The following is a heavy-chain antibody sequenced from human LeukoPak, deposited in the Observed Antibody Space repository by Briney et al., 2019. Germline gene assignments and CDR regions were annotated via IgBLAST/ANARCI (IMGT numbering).Heavy chain of an antibody. V-gene: IGHV3-21*01. CDR2: ISRSSSYI. Sequence: GGSLRLSCAASGFTFSSYSMNWVRQAPGKGLEWVSSISRSSSYIYYADSVKGRFTISRDNAKNSLYLQMNSLRAEDTAVYYCARDNPVVPAAMWDYWGQGTLVTVSS. CDR3: ARDNPVVPAAMWDY. CDR1: GFTFSSYS. J-gene: IGHJ4*02. D-gene: IGHD2-2*01.